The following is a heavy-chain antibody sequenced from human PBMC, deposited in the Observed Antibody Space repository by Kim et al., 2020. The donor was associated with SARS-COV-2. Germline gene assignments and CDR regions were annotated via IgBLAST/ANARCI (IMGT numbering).Heavy chain of an antibody. CDR2: ISSSSSYT. CDR3: AREVITPLRYFDY. V-gene: IGHV3-11*06. J-gene: IGHJ4*02. D-gene: IGHD3-22*01. Sequence: GGSLRLSCAASGFTFSDYYMSWIRQAPGKGLEWVSYISSSSSYTNYADSVKGRFTISRDNAKNSLYLQMNSLRAEDTAVYYCAREVITPLRYFDYWGQGTLVTVSS. CDR1: GFTFSDYY.